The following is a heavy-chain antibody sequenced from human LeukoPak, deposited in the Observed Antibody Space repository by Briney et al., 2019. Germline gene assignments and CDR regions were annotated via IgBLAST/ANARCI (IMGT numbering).Heavy chain of an antibody. D-gene: IGHD3-3*01. CDR1: GFTFSNYA. CDR3: ARWSGDYKFDY. CDR2: ISGSGDGT. V-gene: IGHV3-23*01. Sequence: GGSLRLSCVASGFTFSNYAMTWVRQVSGKGLEWVSGISGSGDGTYYAASVKGRFTISRDNSKDTLFLQMNSLRADDTALYYCARWSGDYKFDYWGQGTLVTVSS. J-gene: IGHJ4*02.